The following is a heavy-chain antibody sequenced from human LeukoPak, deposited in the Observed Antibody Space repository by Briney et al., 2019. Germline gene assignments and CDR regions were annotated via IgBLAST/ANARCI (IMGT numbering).Heavy chain of an antibody. CDR1: GYILTDYY. V-gene: IGHV1-2*04. CDR3: ARGSGSYVFDP. D-gene: IGHD1-26*01. J-gene: IGHJ5*02. CDR2: INPNSGGT. Sequence: GGSVKVSCKASGYILTDYYMHWVRPAPGQGLEWMGWINPNSGGTNYAQKFQGWVTMTRDTSISTAYMELSRLRSDDTAVYYCARGSGSYVFDPWGQGTLVTVSS.